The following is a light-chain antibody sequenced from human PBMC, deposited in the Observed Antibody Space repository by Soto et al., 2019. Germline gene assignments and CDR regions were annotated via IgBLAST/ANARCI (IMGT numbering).Light chain of an antibody. V-gene: IGKV4-1*01. CDR3: QQYYTGPPRT. J-gene: IGKJ1*01. CDR2: WAS. Sequence: DIVMTQSPDSLAVSLGERATINCKSSQNLLSSANNKNYLAWYQQKPGQPPVQFIYWASTRESGVPERFSGSGSGTDFTHTISSLQAEDVAVYYCQQYYTGPPRTFGQGPKVEIK. CDR1: QNLLSSANNKNY.